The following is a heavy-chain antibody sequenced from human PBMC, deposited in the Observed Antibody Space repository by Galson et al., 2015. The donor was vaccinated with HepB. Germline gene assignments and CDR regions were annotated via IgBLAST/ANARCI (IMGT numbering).Heavy chain of an antibody. V-gene: IGHV4-39*01. J-gene: IGHJ5*02. Sequence: SETLSLTCTVAGGSLTSSSYHWGWIRQPPGTGLEWIGSISYTGGSYYAPSFKGRVTISVDTAENQFSLKLGSVTAADTAVYYCGCSYSHVWTDAEIPGWFDPWGQGTLVTVSS. CDR2: ISYTGGS. CDR1: GGSLTSSSYH. D-gene: IGHD3/OR15-3a*01. CDR3: GCSYSHVWTDAEIPGWFDP.